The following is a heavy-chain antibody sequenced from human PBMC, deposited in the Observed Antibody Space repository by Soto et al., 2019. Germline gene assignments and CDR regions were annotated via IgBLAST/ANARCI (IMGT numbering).Heavy chain of an antibody. D-gene: IGHD3-16*01. CDR1: GGTFSSYA. CDR2: IIPIFGTA. V-gene: IGHV1-69*13. Sequence: SVKVSCKASGGTFSSYAISWVRQAPGQGLEWMGGIIPIFGTANYAQKFQGRVTITADESTSTAYMELSRLRSEDTAIYYCARGWGLDSDTYYYAYWGQGTLVTGSS. CDR3: ARGWGLDSDTYYYAY. J-gene: IGHJ4*02.